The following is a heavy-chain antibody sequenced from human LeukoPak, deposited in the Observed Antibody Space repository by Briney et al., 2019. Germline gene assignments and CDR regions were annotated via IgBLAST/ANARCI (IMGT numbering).Heavy chain of an antibody. Sequence: SETLSLTCTVSGGSISSGGFYWSWIRQPPGQGLEWIGYIYHGGAAYYNPSLKSRLRMSVDTSENRFSLHLNSVTAADTAVYYCARDGDYQASGSVFFDFWGQGILVTVSS. V-gene: IGHV4-31*03. D-gene: IGHD3-10*01. CDR2: IYHGGAA. CDR3: ARDGDYQASGSVFFDF. J-gene: IGHJ4*02. CDR1: GGSISSGGFY.